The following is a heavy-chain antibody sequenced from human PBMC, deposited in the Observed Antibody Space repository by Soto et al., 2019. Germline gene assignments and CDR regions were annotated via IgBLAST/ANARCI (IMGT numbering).Heavy chain of an antibody. V-gene: IGHV1-3*01. D-gene: IGHD3-10*01. J-gene: IGHJ4*02. CDR1: GYTFTSYA. CDR3: AKNRLLWYEDFDD. CDR2: INAGNGNT. Sequence: ASVKVSCKASGYTFTSYAMHWVRQAPGQRLEWMGWINAGNGNTKYSQKFQGRVTITRDTSASTAYMELSSLRSEDTAVYYCAKNRLLWYEDFDDWGQGTLVTVSS.